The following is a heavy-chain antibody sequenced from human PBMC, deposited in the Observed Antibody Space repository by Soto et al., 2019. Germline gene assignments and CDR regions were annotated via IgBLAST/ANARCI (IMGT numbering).Heavy chain of an antibody. CDR2: IKSKTDGGTT. CDR1: GFTFSNAW. Sequence: EVQLVESGGGLVKPGGSLRLSCAASGFTFSNAWMNWVRQAPGKGLEWVGRIKSKTDGGTTDYAAPVKGRFTISRDDSKKTLYLQMNSLKTEDTALYYCTTPSMVRGVSYYYGMDVWGQGTTVTVSS. CDR3: TTPSMVRGVSYYYGMDV. J-gene: IGHJ6*02. V-gene: IGHV3-15*07. D-gene: IGHD3-10*01.